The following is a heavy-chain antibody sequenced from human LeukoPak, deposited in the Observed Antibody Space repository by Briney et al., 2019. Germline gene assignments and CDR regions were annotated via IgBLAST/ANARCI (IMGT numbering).Heavy chain of an antibody. J-gene: IGHJ4*02. Sequence: PSETLSLTCTVSGYSISSGYYWGWIRQPPGKGLEWIGSIYHSGSTYYNPSLKSRVTISVDTSKNQFSLKLSSVTAADTAVYYCARYTSSGFDYWGQGTLVTVSS. CDR2: IYHSGST. CDR3: ARYTSSGFDY. D-gene: IGHD3-22*01. V-gene: IGHV4-38-2*02. CDR1: GYSISSGYY.